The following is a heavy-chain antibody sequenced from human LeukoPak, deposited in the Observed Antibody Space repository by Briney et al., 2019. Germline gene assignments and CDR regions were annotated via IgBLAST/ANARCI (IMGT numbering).Heavy chain of an antibody. J-gene: IGHJ4*02. V-gene: IGHV1-2*02. CDR1: GYTFTGYY. CDR2: INPNSGGT. CDR3: ARGYVVVVAATNPLDY. Sequence: GASVKVSCKASGYTFTGYYMHWVRQAPGQGLEWMGWINPNSGGTNYAQKFQGRVTMTRDTSISTAYMELSRLRSDDTAVYYCARGYVVVVAATNPLDYWGQGTLVTVSS. D-gene: IGHD2-15*01.